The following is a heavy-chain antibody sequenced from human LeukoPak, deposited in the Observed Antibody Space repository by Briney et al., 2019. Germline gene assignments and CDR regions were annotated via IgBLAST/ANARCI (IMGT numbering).Heavy chain of an antibody. V-gene: IGHV4-31*03. CDR2: IYYSGST. D-gene: IGHD3-16*01. CDR3: ARVDGGNYMDV. Sequence: SQTLSHTCTVSGGSISSGGYYWSWIRQHPGKGLEWIGYIYYSGSTYYNPSLKSRVTISVDTSKNQSSLKLSSVTAADTAVYYCARVDGGNYMDVWGKGTTVTVSS. J-gene: IGHJ6*03. CDR1: GGSISSGGYY.